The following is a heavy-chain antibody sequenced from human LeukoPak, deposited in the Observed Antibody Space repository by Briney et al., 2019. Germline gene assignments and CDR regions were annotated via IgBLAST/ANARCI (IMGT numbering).Heavy chain of an antibody. V-gene: IGHV3-11*01. J-gene: IGHJ6*02. CDR2: ISSSGTTI. Sequence: PGGTLRLSCAASGFTFSDYYMSWIRQAPGKGLKWISYISSSGTTIYYADSVKGRFTISRDNARNSLYLQMNSLRAEDTAVYYCARHDRALLVSQYHYSGMDVWGQGTTVTVSS. CDR1: GFTFSDYY. D-gene: IGHD3-16*01. CDR3: ARHDRALLVSQYHYSGMDV.